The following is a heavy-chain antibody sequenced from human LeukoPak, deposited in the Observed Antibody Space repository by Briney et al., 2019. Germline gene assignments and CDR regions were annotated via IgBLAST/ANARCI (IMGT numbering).Heavy chain of an antibody. V-gene: IGHV3-23*01. CDR1: GFTLSSYA. J-gene: IGHJ3*02. CDR2: ISGSGGST. CDR3: AKGTTPRILGANPFDI. Sequence: PGGSLRLSCAASGFTLSSYAMSWVRQAPGKGLEWVSAISGSGGSTYYADSVKGRFTISRDNSKNTLYLQMNSLRAEDTAVYYCAKGTTPRILGANPFDIWGQGTMVTVSS. D-gene: IGHD1-26*01.